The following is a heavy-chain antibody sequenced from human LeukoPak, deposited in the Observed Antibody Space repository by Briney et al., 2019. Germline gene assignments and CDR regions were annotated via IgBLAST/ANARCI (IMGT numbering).Heavy chain of an antibody. D-gene: IGHD1-26*01. CDR2: ISYEGSNK. Sequence: PGGSLRLCCAASGFTFSTYTMHWVRQAPGKGLEWVALISYEGSNKYYADSVKGRFTISRDNSKNTLYLQMNSLRAEDTAVYYCARDAGGTYSLAFDLWGQGTMVTVSS. CDR3: ARDAGGTYSLAFDL. J-gene: IGHJ3*01. CDR1: GFTFSTYT. V-gene: IGHV3-30*14.